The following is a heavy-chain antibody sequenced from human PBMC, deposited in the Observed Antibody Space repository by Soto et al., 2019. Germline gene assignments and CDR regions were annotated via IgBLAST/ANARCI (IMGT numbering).Heavy chain of an antibody. CDR1: GFTFSSYG. V-gene: IGHV3-30*18. J-gene: IGHJ4*02. CDR3: AKDRDYGGASYYFDY. Sequence: GGSLRLSCAASGFTFSSYGMHWVRRAPGKGLEWVAVIASDGRNKYSAESVKGRFTISRDNSKNTLYLQMNSLRAEDTAVYYCAKDRDYGGASYYFDYWGQGTLVTVSS. CDR2: IASDGRNK. D-gene: IGHD4-17*01.